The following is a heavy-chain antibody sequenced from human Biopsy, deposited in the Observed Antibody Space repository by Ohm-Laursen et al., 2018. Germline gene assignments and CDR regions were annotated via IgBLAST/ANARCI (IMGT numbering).Heavy chain of an antibody. J-gene: IGHJ2*01. V-gene: IGHV1-46*01. CDR3: ARFPLGAYDDSGSYRAVEHWYFDL. CDR2: INSSGGDT. Sequence: EASVKVSCKASGYTFTNYYMHWVRQAPGQGLEWMGIINSSGGDTTYAQNFQGRLIMTRDTSTSTVCMELSSLTSEDAAIYYCARFPLGAYDDSGSYRAVEHWYFDLWGRGTLVTVSS. CDR1: GYTFTNYY. D-gene: IGHD3-22*01.